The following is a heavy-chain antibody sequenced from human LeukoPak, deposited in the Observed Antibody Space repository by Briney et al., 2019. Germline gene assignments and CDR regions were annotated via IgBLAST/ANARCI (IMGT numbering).Heavy chain of an antibody. J-gene: IGHJ6*02. CDR1: GFTFSSYG. CDR2: ISYDGSNK. Sequence: PGRSLRLSCAASGFTFSSYGMHWVRQAPSKGLEWVAVISYDGSNKYYADSVKGRFTISRDNSKNTLYLQMNSLRAEDTAVYYCAASSGSRLNNYSYYGMDVWGQGTTVTVSS. CDR3: AASSGSRLNNYSYYGMDV. V-gene: IGHV3-30*03. D-gene: IGHD3-10*01.